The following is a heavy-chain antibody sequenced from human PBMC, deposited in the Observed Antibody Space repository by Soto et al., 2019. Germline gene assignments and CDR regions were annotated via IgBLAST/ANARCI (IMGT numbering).Heavy chain of an antibody. CDR3: ARRDMLTGYVYFDY. J-gene: IGHJ4*02. V-gene: IGHV5-51*01. CDR1: GYSFTSYW. Sequence: GESLKISCKGSGYSFTSYWIGWLRQMPGKGLEWMGIIYPDDSDTRYSPSFQGHVTISADKSISTAYLQWSSLKASDSATYYCARRDMLTGYVYFDYWGQGTQVTVSS. CDR2: IYPDDSDT. D-gene: IGHD3-9*01.